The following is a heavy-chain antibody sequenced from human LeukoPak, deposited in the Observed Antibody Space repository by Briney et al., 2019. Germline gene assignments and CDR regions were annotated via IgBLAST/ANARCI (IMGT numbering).Heavy chain of an antibody. CDR1: GFTFSSYG. V-gene: IGHV3-30*02. J-gene: IGHJ4*02. CDR2: IRYDGSNK. CDR3: ARDPYSGYDRLLN. D-gene: IGHD5-12*01. Sequence: LPGGSLRLSCAASGFTFSSYGMHWVRQAPGKGLEWVAFIRYDGSNKYYADSVKGRFTISRDNSKNSLYLQMNSLRAEDTAVYYCARDPYSGYDRLLNWGQGTLVTVSS.